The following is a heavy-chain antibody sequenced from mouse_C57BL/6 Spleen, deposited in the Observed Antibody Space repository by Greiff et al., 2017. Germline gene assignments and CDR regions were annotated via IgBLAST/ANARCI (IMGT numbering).Heavy chain of an antibody. Sequence: QVQLKQPGTELVKPGASVKLSCKASGYTFTSDWMHWVKQRPGQGLEWIGNINPSNGGTNYNEKFKSKATLTVDKSSSTAYMQLSSLTSEDSAVYYCARWGTTVVGGFDYWGQGTTLTVSS. CDR2: INPSNGGT. J-gene: IGHJ2*01. CDR3: ARWGTTVVGGFDY. CDR1: GYTFTSDW. D-gene: IGHD1-1*01. V-gene: IGHV1-53*01.